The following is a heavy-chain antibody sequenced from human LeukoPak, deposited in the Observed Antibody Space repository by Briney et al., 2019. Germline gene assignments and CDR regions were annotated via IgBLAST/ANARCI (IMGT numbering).Heavy chain of an antibody. V-gene: IGHV3-33*06. J-gene: IGHJ3*02. Sequence: GGSLRLSCVTSGFTFKNYGMHWVRQAPGKGLEGVAIIWYDGSKTYYGDSVKGRFTISRDNSKNTLYLQMNSLRVEDTAVYFCAKDWDFWRGYPYAFDIWGQGTMVTVPS. D-gene: IGHD3-3*01. CDR2: IWYDGSKT. CDR3: AKDWDFWRGYPYAFDI. CDR1: GFTFKNYG.